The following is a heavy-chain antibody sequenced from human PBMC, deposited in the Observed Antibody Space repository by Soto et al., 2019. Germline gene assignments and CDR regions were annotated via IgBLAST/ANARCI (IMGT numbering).Heavy chain of an antibody. CDR1: GGTTSSYT. D-gene: IGHD1-1*01. CDR2: IVPMINKI. CDR3: ALRTGNWNPLAD. Sequence: QVQLVQSGAEVERHGSSVKVSCKTSGGTTSSYTIGWVRQAPGQGLEWMGNIVPMINKIDYAQKFQGRVTITADKSTRTVYMELNSLRSEDTAVYFCALRTGNWNPLADWGQGTLVTVSS. J-gene: IGHJ4*02. V-gene: IGHV1-69*02.